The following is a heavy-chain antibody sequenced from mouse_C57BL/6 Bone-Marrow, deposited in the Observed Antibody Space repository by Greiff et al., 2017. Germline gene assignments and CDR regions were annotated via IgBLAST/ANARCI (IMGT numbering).Heavy chain of an antibody. CDR2: IHPNGGST. V-gene: IGHV1-64*01. J-gene: IGHJ4*01. Sequence: VQLQQPGAELVKPGASVKLSCKASGYTFTSYWMHWVKQRPGQGLEWIGMIHPNGGSTNYNEKFKSKATLTVDKSSSTAYMQLSSLTSEDSAVYNCAPVYYSGSCDYAMDYWGQGTSVTVSS. D-gene: IGHD1-3*01. CDR3: APVYYSGSCDYAMDY. CDR1: GYTFTSYW.